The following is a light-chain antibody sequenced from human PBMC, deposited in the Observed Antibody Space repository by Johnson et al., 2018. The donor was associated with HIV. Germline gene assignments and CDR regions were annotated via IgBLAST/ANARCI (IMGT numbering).Light chain of an antibody. J-gene: IGLJ1*01. Sequence: QSVLTQPPSVSAAPGQKVTISCSGSSSNIGSNFVSWYQHVPGTAPKLLIYDNNKRPSGIPDRFSGSKSGASATLDITVLQTGDEADYYCGTWENSLTVYVFGTGTKVTVL. CDR1: SSNIGSNF. CDR3: GTWENSLTVYV. CDR2: DNN. V-gene: IGLV1-51*01.